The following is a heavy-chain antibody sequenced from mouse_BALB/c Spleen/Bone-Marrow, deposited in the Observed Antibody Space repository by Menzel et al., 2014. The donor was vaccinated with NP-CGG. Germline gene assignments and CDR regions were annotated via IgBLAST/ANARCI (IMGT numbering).Heavy chain of an antibody. Sequence: QVQLQQSGPELARPGVSVKISCKGSGYPFHDYAMHWVQQSHAKRLEWIAVISTYSGNTNYNQKFTGKATMTVDKTSSTAYMELARLTSEESAIYDCASSYYGNYDAMDYWGQGTSGTVSS. J-gene: IGHJ4*01. D-gene: IGHD2-10*01. CDR1: GYPFHDYA. V-gene: IGHV1-67*01. CDR2: ISTYSGNT. CDR3: ASSYYGNYDAMDY.